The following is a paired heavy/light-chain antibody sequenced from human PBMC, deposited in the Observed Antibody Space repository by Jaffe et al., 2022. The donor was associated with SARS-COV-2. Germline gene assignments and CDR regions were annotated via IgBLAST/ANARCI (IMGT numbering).Heavy chain of an antibody. J-gene: IGHJ4*02. Sequence: QITLKESGPTLVKPTQTLTLTCTFSGFSLSDRGVAVGWIRQPPGKALEWLALIYWDDDKRYSPSLMSRLTIAKDTSKNQVLLTMTNMDPVDTATYYCAHGRRYFDWISPMYFDNWGQGTLVIVSS. D-gene: IGHD3-9*01. CDR2: IYWDDDK. V-gene: IGHV2-5*02. CDR3: AHGRRYFDWISPMYFDN. CDR1: GFSLSDRGVA.
Light chain of an antibody. CDR1: QGLVHSDGNTY. V-gene: IGKV2-24*01. J-gene: IGKJ3*01. CDR3: MQATQFPLS. Sequence: DIVLTQTPLSSPVTLGQPASISCRSSQGLVHSDGNTYLSWLQQRPGQPPRLLVYKMSNRFSGVPDRFSGSGAGTDFTLKISRVEADDVGVYYCMQATQFPLSFGPGTKVDVK. CDR2: KMS.